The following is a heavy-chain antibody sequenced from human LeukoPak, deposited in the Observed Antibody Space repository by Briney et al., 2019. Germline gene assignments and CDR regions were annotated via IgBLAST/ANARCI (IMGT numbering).Heavy chain of an antibody. CDR1: GGTFSSYA. Sequence: ASVKVSCKASGGTFSSYAISWVRQAPGQGLEWMGGIIPIFGTANYAQKFQGRVTITTDESTSTAYMELSSLRSEDTAVYYCASAVGATTRHSHYYFDYWGQGTLVTVSS. D-gene: IGHD1-26*01. CDR3: ASAVGATTRHSHYYFDY. V-gene: IGHV1-69*05. CDR2: IIPIFGTA. J-gene: IGHJ4*02.